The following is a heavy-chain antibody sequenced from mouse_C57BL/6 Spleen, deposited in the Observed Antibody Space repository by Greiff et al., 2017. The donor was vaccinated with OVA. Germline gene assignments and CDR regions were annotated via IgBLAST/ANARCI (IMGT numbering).Heavy chain of an antibody. CDR3: ARSSNYGAWFAY. J-gene: IGHJ3*01. V-gene: IGHV1-39*01. D-gene: IGHD2-5*01. Sequence: VEPGASVKISCKASGYSFTDYNMNWVKQSNGKSLEWIGVINPNYGTTSYNQKFKGKATLTVDQSSSTAYMQLNSLTSEDSAVYYCARSSNYGAWFAYWGQGTLVTVSA. CDR1: GYSFTDYN. CDR2: INPNYGTT.